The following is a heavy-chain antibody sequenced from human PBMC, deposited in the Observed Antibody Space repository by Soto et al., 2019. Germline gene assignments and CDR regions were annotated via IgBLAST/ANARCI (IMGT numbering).Heavy chain of an antibody. CDR2: IYPGDSDT. J-gene: IGHJ4*02. Sequence: EVQLVQSGAEVKKPGESLKISCKGSGYSFTSYWIGWVRQMPGKGLEWMGIIYPGDSDTRYSPSFQGQVTISADKSISTAYPQWSSLKAPDTAMYYCARQSHVFDSSGYFYYWGQGTLVTVSS. CDR1: GYSFTSYW. V-gene: IGHV5-51*01. D-gene: IGHD3-22*01. CDR3: ARQSHVFDSSGYFYY.